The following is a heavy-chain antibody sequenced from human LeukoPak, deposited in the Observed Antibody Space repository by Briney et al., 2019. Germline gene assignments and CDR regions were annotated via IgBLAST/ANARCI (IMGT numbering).Heavy chain of an antibody. CDR1: GYTFTSYG. CDR2: INPSGGST. J-gene: IGHJ4*02. Sequence: GASVKVSCKASGYTFTSYGISWVRQAPGQGLEWMGIINPSGGSTSYAQKFQGRVTMTRDTSTSTVYMELSSLRSEDTAVYYCARAAAYDSSGTPVPLGYWGQGTLVTVSS. D-gene: IGHD3-22*01. CDR3: ARAAAYDSSGTPVPLGY. V-gene: IGHV1-46*01.